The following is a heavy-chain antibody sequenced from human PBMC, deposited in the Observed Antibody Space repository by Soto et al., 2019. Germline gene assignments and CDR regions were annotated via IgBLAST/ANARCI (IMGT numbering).Heavy chain of an antibody. Sequence: VGSLRLSCAASGFTFSSYSMNWVRQAPGKGLEWVSPISSSSSYIYYADSVKGRFTISRDNAKNSLYLQMNSLRAEDTAVYYCARNMVRDDYWGQGTLVTVSS. D-gene: IGHD3-10*01. CDR3: ARNMVRDDY. V-gene: IGHV3-21*01. CDR2: ISSSSSYI. J-gene: IGHJ4*02. CDR1: GFTFSSYS.